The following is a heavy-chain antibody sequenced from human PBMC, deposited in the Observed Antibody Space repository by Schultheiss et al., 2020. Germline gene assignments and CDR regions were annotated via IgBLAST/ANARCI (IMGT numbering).Heavy chain of an antibody. CDR3: SSLSFGDYDDY. D-gene: IGHD3-16*02. J-gene: IGHJ4*02. CDR2: INSDGSST. V-gene: IGHV3-74*01. Sequence: GVSLRLSCAASGFTFSSYWMHWVRQAPGKGLVWVSRINSDGSSTSYADSVKGRFTISRDNSNNTLYLQMNSLRAEDTAVYYCSSLSFGDYDDYWGQGTLVTVSS. CDR1: GFTFSSYW.